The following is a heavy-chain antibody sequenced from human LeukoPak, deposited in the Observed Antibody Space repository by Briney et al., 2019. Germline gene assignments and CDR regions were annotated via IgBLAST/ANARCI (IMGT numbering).Heavy chain of an antibody. CDR1: GGSISSSY. V-gene: IGHV4-4*07. CDR2: IYPSGTT. CDR3: ARGYGSGSYST. Sequence: SKTLSLTCSVSGGSISSSYLSWIRQPAGKGLEWFGRIYPSGTTIYNPSLKGRVTMSIDTSKNQFSLKVNSVTAADTAVYYCARGYGSGSYSTWGQGTLVSVSS. D-gene: IGHD3-10*01. J-gene: IGHJ5*02.